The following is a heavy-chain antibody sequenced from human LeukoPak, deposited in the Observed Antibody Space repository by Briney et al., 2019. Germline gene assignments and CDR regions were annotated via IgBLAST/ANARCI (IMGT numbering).Heavy chain of an antibody. J-gene: IGHJ4*02. CDR1: GGSFSGYY. D-gene: IGHD2-21*02. Sequence: PSETLSLTCAVYGGSFSGYYWSWIRQPPGKGLEWIGEINHSGSTNYNPSFKSRVTISVDTSKTLCSLKLSSVTPADTAVYYCARGTPYIGLVTATGFFDSWGQGTLVTVAS. CDR3: ARGTPYIGLVTATGFFDS. V-gene: IGHV4-34*01. CDR2: INHSGST.